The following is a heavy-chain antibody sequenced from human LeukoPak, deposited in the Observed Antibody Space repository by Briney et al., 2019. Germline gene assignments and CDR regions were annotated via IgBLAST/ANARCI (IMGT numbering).Heavy chain of an antibody. CDR2: ISSSSSYI. CDR3: ARDRLQSGSDY. Sequence: PGGSLRLSCAASGFTFSSYSMNWVRQAPGKGLEWVSSISSSSSYIYYADSVKGRFTISRDNAKNSLYPQMNSLRAEDTAVYYCARDRLQSGSDYWGQGTLVTVSS. V-gene: IGHV3-21*01. D-gene: IGHD2-15*01. CDR1: GFTFSSYS. J-gene: IGHJ4*02.